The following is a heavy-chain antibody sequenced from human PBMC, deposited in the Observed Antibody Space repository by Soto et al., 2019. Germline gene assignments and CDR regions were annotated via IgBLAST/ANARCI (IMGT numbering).Heavy chain of an antibody. CDR3: AKAGGAGSYKRGMDV. J-gene: IGHJ6*02. CDR1: GFSFNNYW. D-gene: IGHD3-10*01. V-gene: IGHV3-74*01. Sequence: EAQLVESGGGIVQPGGSLRLSCAASGFSFNNYWMHWVRQAPGKGLVWVSRINDQGGSPSYADSVKGRFTISRDNSKNTLDLQMNSLRAEDTAVYYCAKAGGAGSYKRGMDVWGQGTTVTVSS. CDR2: INDQGGSP.